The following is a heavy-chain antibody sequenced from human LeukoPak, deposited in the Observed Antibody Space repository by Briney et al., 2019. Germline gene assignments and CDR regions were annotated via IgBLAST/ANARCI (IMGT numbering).Heavy chain of an antibody. CDR2: ITSGGDYI. Sequence: PRGAPRVSCAASGVTLNTFNMNWVRPAPGKGLWWGSSITSGGDYIYYADSVKGRFTTSRDNAKNSLSLQLNSLRVEDTAVYYCARGHYDVLAASYKWTPDYWGQGTLVTVSS. J-gene: IGHJ4*02. D-gene: IGHD3-9*01. V-gene: IGHV3-21*01. CDR3: ARGHYDVLAASYKWTPDY. CDR1: GVTLNTFN.